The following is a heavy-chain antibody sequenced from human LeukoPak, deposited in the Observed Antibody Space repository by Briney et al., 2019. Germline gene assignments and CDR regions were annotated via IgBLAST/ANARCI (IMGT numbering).Heavy chain of an antibody. J-gene: IGHJ4*02. D-gene: IGHD2-15*01. CDR2: MNPKSGNT. V-gene: IGHV1-8*03. Sequence: ASVKVSCKASGYTFTTFDIHWVRQAPGQGLEWMGWMNPKSGNTGYPQKFQGRVTITRDTPTSTAYMEVSSLRSEDTAVYYCARGRGGTHLLAEFDYWGQGTLVTASS. CDR1: GYTFTTFD. CDR3: ARGRGGTHLLAEFDY.